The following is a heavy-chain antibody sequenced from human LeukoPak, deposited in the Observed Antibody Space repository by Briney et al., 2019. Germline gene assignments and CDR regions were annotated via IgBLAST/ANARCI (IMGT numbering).Heavy chain of an antibody. CDR3: ARTFDFWSGYYTP. D-gene: IGHD3-3*01. V-gene: IGHV4-59*01. Sequence: SETLSLTCTVSGGSISSYYWSWFRQPPGKGLEWIGYIYYSGSTNYNPSLKSRVTISVDTSKNQFSLKLSSVTAADTAVYYCARTFDFWSGYYTPWGQGTLVTVSS. CDR1: GGSISSYY. J-gene: IGHJ5*02. CDR2: IYYSGST.